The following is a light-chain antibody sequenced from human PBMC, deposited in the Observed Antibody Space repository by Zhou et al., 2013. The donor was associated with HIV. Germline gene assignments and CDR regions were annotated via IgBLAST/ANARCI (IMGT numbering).Light chain of an antibody. CDR3: QQYQNYPFT. J-gene: IGKJ2*01. CDR2: KAF. V-gene: IGKV1-5*03. Sequence: DIQMTQSPSTLSASVGDRVTITCRASQSISASVAWYQQKPGKAPKLLISKAFNLEAGVPSRFSGSGFGTEFTLAISSLQPDDFATFYCQQYQNYPFTFGQGTKLEIK. CDR1: QSISAS.